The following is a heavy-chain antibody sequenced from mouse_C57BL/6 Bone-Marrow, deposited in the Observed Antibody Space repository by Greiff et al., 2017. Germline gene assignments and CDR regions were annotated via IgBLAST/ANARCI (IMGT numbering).Heavy chain of an antibody. CDR3: ARSGSSPPYFDY. V-gene: IGHV1-18*01. Sequence: EVQLQQSGPELVKPGASVKIPCKASGYTFTDYNMDWVKQSHGQSLEWIGDINPNNGGTIYNQKFKGKATLTVDKSSSTAYMELRSLTSEDTAVYYCARSGSSPPYFDYWGQGTTLTVSS. CDR1: GYTFTDYN. CDR2: INPNNGGT. J-gene: IGHJ2*01. D-gene: IGHD1-1*01.